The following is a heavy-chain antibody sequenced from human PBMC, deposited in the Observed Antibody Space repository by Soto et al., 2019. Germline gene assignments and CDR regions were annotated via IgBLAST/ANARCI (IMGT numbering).Heavy chain of an antibody. CDR2: IYYSGST. V-gene: IGHV4-39*02. Sequence: SETLSLTCTVSGGSISSSSYYWGWIRQPPGKGLEWIGSIYYSGSTYYNPSLKSRVTISVDTSKNQFSLKLSSVTAADTAVYYCARDLRFQGHDYADYLGYGMDVWGQGTTVTVSS. J-gene: IGHJ6*02. CDR1: GGSISSSSYY. D-gene: IGHD4-17*01. CDR3: ARDLRFQGHDYADYLGYGMDV.